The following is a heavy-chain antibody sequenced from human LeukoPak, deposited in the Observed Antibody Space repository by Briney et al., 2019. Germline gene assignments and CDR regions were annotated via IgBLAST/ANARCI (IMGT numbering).Heavy chain of an antibody. CDR3: ASGRSSGWYFFDY. CDR1: GFTVSNNY. CDR2: LYSGGTT. Sequence: GGSLRLSCAVSGFTVSNNYMSWVRQAPGKGLEWVSVLYSGGTTYYADSVKGRFTISRDKSKNTLYIQMNSLRVEDTAVYYCASGRSSGWYFFDYWGQGTLVTVSS. V-gene: IGHV3-66*01. J-gene: IGHJ4*02. D-gene: IGHD6-19*01.